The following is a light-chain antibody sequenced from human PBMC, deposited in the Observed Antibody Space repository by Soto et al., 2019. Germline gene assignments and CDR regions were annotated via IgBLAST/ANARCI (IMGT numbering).Light chain of an antibody. CDR2: DDR. CDR3: QVWDSSSDHYV. V-gene: IGLV3-21*02. Sequence: SYELTQPPSVSVAPGQTARVTCGGNNIGSKRVYWYQRRPGQAPVLVVYDDRDRPSGIPERFSGSNSGNTATLTISGVEAGDEADYYCQVWDSSSDHYVFGTGTKLTVL. CDR1: NIGSKR. J-gene: IGLJ1*01.